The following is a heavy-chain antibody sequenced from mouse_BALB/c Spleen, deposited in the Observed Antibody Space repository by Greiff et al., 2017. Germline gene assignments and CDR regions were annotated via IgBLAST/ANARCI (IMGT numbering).Heavy chain of an antibody. CDR3: ARGPSYGNYDSFAY. J-gene: IGHJ3*01. V-gene: IGHV2-9*02. Sequence: VNLVESGPGLVAPSQSLSITCTVSGFSLTSYGVHWVRQPPGKGLEWLGVIWAGGSTNYNSALMSRLSISKDNSKSQVFLKMNSLQTDDTAMYYCARGPSYGNYDSFAYWGQGTLVTVSA. CDR2: IWAGGST. D-gene: IGHD2-10*01. CDR1: GFSLTSYG.